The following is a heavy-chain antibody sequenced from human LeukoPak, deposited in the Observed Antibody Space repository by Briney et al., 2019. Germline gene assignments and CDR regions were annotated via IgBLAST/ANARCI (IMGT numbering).Heavy chain of an antibody. J-gene: IGHJ6*02. CDR1: EDSVSSNSAA. CDR3: AREAGIAAAGTGNYYYGMDV. CDR2: TYYRSKWYN. V-gene: IGHV6-1*01. D-gene: IGHD6-13*01. Sequence: PSQTLSLTCAISEDSVSSNSAAWNWIRQSPSRGLEWLGRTYYRSKWYNDYAVSVKSRITINPDTSKNQFSLQLNSVTPEDTAVYYCAREAGIAAAGTGNYYYGMDVWGQGTTVTVSS.